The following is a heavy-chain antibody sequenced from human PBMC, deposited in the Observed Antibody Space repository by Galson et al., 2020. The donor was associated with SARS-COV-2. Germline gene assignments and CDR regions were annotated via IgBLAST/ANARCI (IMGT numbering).Heavy chain of an antibody. CDR3: TSNYDILTGYYSYYYYGMDV. V-gene: IGHV3-73*01. J-gene: IGHJ6*02. CDR2: IRSKANSYAT. D-gene: IGHD3-9*01. Sequence: GGSLRLSCAASGFTFSGSAMHWVRQASGKGLEWVGRIRSKANSYATAYAASVKGRFTIPRDDSKNTAYLQMNSLKTEDTAVYYCTSNYDILTGYYSYYYYGMDVWGQGTTVTVSS. CDR1: GFTFSGSA.